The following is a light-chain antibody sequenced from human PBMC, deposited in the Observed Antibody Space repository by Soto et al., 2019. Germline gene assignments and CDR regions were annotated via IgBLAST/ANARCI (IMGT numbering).Light chain of an antibody. CDR1: QSISNW. V-gene: IGKV1-5*01. J-gene: IGKJ1*01. CDR2: DAS. Sequence: DIQMTQSPSSLSASIGDRVTITCRASQSISNWLAWYQQKPGKAPKFLIYDASSLESGVPSRFSGSGSGKEFTLTISSLQPDDFATYYCQQYNSYPRTVGQGSKVDSK. CDR3: QQYNSYPRT.